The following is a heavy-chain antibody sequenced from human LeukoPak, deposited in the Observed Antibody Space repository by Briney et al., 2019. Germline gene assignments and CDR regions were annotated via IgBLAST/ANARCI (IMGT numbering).Heavy chain of an antibody. D-gene: IGHD6-19*01. CDR2: ISYDGSNK. Sequence: GRSLRLSCAASGFTFSSYAMHWVRQAPGKGLEWVAVISYDGSNKYYADSVKGRLTISRDNSKNTLYLQMNSLRAEDTAVYYCARGRRFIAVAYYYYYGMDVWGQGTTVTVSS. J-gene: IGHJ6*02. CDR3: ARGRRFIAVAYYYYYGMDV. CDR1: GFTFSSYA. V-gene: IGHV3-30-3*01.